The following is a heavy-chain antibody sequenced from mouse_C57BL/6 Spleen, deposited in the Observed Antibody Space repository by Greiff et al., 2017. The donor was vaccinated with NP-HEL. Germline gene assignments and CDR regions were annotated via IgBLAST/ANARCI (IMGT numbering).Heavy chain of an antibody. D-gene: IGHD1-1*01. CDR3: ARDYYGSKGY. Sequence: QVQLQQPGAELVRPGSSVKLSCKASGYTFTSYWMHWVKQRPIQGLEWIGNIDPSDSETHYNQKFKDKATLTVDKSSSTAYMQLSSLTSEDSAVYYCARDYYGSKGYWGQGTTLTVSS. CDR2: IDPSDSET. J-gene: IGHJ2*01. CDR1: GYTFTSYW. V-gene: IGHV1-52*01.